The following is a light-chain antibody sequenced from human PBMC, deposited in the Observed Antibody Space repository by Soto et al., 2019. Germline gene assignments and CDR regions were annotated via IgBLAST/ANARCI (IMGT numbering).Light chain of an antibody. Sequence: QSVLTQPPSASETPGQTVSISCSGSNSNIASNTVNWYQHLPGTAPKLLIYYNIQRPSVVPDRFSGSKSGTSASLAISGLQSEDESDYYCAAWDDTLKRYVFGTGTTVTVL. V-gene: IGLV1-44*01. J-gene: IGLJ1*01. CDR1: NSNIASNT. CDR3: AAWDDTLKRYV. CDR2: YNI.